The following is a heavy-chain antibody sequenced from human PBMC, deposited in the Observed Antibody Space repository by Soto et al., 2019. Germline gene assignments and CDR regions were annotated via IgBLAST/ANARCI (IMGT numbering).Heavy chain of an antibody. CDR3: SGGGRPGQIDWFDP. Sequence: QVQLQESGPRLVKPSGTLSLTCAVYGGSLSSCNWWSWVRQPPGKGLEWIGEIYRYGSTSYNPALKRRVTMAVDKAKTQISLRKTSLTAADTAVYFCSGGGRPGQIDWFDPWGQGILVTVSS. J-gene: IGHJ5*02. CDR2: IYRYGST. D-gene: IGHD2-21*01. V-gene: IGHV4-4*02. CDR1: GGSLSSCNW.